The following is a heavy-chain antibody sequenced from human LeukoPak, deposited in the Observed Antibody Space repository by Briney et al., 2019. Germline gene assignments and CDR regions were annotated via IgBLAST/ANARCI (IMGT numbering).Heavy chain of an antibody. V-gene: IGHV4-28*01. J-gene: IGHJ4*02. D-gene: IGHD3-22*01. CDR1: GYSLSPRNW. CDR3: ARNDHDSSGFDN. CDR2: IYYSGST. Sequence: SETLSLPCTVSGYSLSPRNWRGWTRPPPGKGLEWIGYIYYSGSTYYNPSLKSRVTMSLDPSKNQLSLKLSAVSAVDTAVYYSARNDHDSSGFDNWGQGTLVTVSS.